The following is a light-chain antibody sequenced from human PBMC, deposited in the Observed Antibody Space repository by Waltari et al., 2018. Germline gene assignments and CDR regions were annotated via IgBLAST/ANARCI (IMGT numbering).Light chain of an antibody. CDR1: KLGDLY. J-gene: IGLJ2*01. CDR3: QAWDSSTSHVV. V-gene: IGLV3-1*01. CDR2: QDT. Sequence: SYELTQPPSVSVSPGQTASITCSGDKLGDLYACWYQQKPGQSPVLVIYQDTKRPAGIPGPFSGSNSGNTATLTISGTQAMDEADYYCQAWDSSTSHVVFGGGTKLTVL.